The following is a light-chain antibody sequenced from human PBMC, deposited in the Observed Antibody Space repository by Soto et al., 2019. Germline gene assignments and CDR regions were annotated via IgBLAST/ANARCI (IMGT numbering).Light chain of an antibody. J-gene: IGLJ2*01. V-gene: IGLV2-14*01. CDR1: SSDVGGYDY. CDR2: EVI. CDR3: SSYTTSSALV. Sequence: QSALPQSASVSGSPGQSITIPCTGTSSDVGGYDYVSWHQQHPGKVPKLIIYEVIKRPSGVSHRFSGSKSGNTASLTISGLQTEDEADYYCSSYTTSSALVFGGGTKVTVL.